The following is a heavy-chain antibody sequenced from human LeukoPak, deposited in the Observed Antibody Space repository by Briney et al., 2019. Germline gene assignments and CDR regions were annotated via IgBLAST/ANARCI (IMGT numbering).Heavy chain of an antibody. CDR2: ITYDGYYK. J-gene: IGHJ6*02. CDR1: GFTFTSYG. V-gene: IGHV3-30*03. D-gene: IGHD3-16*02. CDR3: ARDGSNPMANCYYAMDV. Sequence: PGTSLRLSCAASGFTFTSYGMHWVRQAPGKGLEWVALITYDGYYKYYSDSVKGRFTISSDTSKNTMYLQMNSLRAEDTAVYYCARDGSNPMANCYYAMDVWGQGTTVTVSS.